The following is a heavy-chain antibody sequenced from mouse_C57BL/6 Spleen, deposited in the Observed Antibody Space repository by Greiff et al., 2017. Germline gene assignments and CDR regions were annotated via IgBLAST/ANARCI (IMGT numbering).Heavy chain of an antibody. J-gene: IGHJ1*03. CDR2: ISDGGSYT. V-gene: IGHV5-4*01. D-gene: IGHD2-10*02. CDR1: GFTFSSYA. Sequence: DVQLVESGGGLVKPGGSLKLSCAASGFTFSSYAMSWVRQTPEKRLEWVATISDGGSYTYYPDNVKGRFTISRDNAKNNLYLQMSHLKSEDTAMYYCARGGYGNYGYFDVWGTGTTVTVSS. CDR3: ARGGYGNYGYFDV.